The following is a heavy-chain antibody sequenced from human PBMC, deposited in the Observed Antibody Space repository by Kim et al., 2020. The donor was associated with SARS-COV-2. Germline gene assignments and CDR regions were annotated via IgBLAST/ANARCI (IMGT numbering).Heavy chain of an antibody. Sequence: SVKVSCKASGGTFSSYAISWVRQAPGQGLEWMGGIIPIFGTANYAQKFQGRVTITADESTSTAYMELSSLRSEDTAVYYCARERTYHGFSRSYYYGMDVWGQGTTVTVSS. J-gene: IGHJ6*02. V-gene: IGHV1-69*13. D-gene: IGHD2-2*01. CDR1: GGTFSSYA. CDR3: ARERTYHGFSRSYYYGMDV. CDR2: IIPIFGTA.